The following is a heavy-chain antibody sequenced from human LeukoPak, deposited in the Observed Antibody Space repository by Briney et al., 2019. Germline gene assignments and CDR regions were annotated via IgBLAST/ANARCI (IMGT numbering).Heavy chain of an antibody. CDR1: GSTFSSYG. CDR3: ARDSFSSGYSHGWLYCYYYGMDV. V-gene: IGHV3-33*01. D-gene: IGHD5-18*01. CDR2: IWYDGSNK. J-gene: IGHJ6*02. Sequence: GGSLRLSCAASGSTFSSYGMRWVRQAPGKGLEWVAVIWYDGSNKYYADSVKGRFTISRDNSKNTLYLQMNSLRAEDTAVYYCARDSFSSGYSHGWLYCYYYGMDVWGQGTTATVSS.